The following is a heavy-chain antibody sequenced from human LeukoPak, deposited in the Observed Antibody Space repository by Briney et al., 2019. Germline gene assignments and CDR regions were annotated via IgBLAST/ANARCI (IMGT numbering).Heavy chain of an antibody. CDR3: ARGEYSYGSLSSGYYYYTDV. D-gene: IGHD5-18*01. V-gene: IGHV4-4*07. CDR2: IYTSGST. CDR1: AGSISSYY. Sequence: SETLPLTCTVSAGSISSYYWSWIRQPAGKGLEWIGRIYTSGSTNYNPSLKSRVTISVDKSKNQFSLKLSSVTAADTAVYYCARGEYSYGSLSSGYYYYTDVWGKGTTVTVSS. J-gene: IGHJ6*03.